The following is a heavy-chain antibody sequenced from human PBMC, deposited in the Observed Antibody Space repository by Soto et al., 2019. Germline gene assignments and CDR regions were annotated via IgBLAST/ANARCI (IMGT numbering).Heavy chain of an antibody. Sequence: QVQLVQSGAEVKKPGASVKVSCKASGYTFTSYDINWVRQATGQGLEWMGWMNPNSGNTGYAQKFQGRVTMTRNTPISRPHMEQSSLRSEDTAVYYGAKERNGTTSMDVWGQGTTVSVSS. CDR3: AKERNGTTSMDV. D-gene: IGHD1-1*01. CDR2: MNPNSGNT. J-gene: IGHJ6*02. V-gene: IGHV1-8*01. CDR1: GYTFTSYD.